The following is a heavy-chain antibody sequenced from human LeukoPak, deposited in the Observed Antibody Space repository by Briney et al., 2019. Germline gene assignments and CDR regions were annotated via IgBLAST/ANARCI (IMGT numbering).Heavy chain of an antibody. Sequence: ASVKVSCKASGYTFTGYYMHWVRQAPGQGREWLGWSNPNSGGTNSAQKFQGRVTMTRDTSIRSAYMELSRLTSDDTAVCYCARGGDIRTRPYDYWGQGRLVTASS. V-gene: IGHV1-2*02. CDR2: SNPNSGGT. D-gene: IGHD5-12*01. CDR1: GYTFTGYY. CDR3: ARGGDIRTRPYDY. J-gene: IGHJ4*02.